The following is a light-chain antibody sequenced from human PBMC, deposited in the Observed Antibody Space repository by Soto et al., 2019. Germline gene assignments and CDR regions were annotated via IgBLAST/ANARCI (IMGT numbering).Light chain of an antibody. CDR3: QHRGNWPPYT. J-gene: IGKJ2*01. CDR2: DAS. V-gene: IGKV3-11*01. Sequence: EIVLTQSPATLHLSPGERATLSCRASQSVSSYLAWYQQKPGQAPRLLIYDASNRATGSPARFSGSGSGTDFTLTISSLEPEDLAVYCCQHRGNWPPYTFVQGTKLGMK. CDR1: QSVSSY.